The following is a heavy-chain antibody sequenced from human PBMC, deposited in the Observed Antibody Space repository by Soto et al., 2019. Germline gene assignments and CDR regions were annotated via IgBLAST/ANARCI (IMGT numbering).Heavy chain of an antibody. J-gene: IGHJ4*02. V-gene: IGHV3-23*01. D-gene: IGHD3-3*01. CDR1: GFPFSSYA. CDR2: ISGSGGST. CDR3: AKVRYYDFWSGYLDYFDY. Sequence: VGSLRLSCAASGFPFSSYAMSWVRPAPGKGLEWVSAISGSGGSTYYADSVKGRFTISRDNSKNTLYLQMNSLRAEDTAVYYCAKVRYYDFWSGYLDYFDYWGQGTLVTVSS.